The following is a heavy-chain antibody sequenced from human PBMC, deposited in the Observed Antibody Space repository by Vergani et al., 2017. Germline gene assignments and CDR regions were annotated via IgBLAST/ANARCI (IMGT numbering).Heavy chain of an antibody. Sequence: LQLQESGPGLVKPSETLSLTCTVSGGSISSSSYYWGWIRQPPGKGLEWIGSIYYSGSTYYNPSLKSRVTISVDTSKNQFSLKLSSVTAADTAVYYCARRVGYCSGGSCWNWFDPWGQGTLVTVSS. CDR3: ARRVGYCSGGSCWNWFDP. V-gene: IGHV4-39*01. J-gene: IGHJ5*02. D-gene: IGHD2-15*01. CDR2: IYYSGST. CDR1: GGSISSSSYY.